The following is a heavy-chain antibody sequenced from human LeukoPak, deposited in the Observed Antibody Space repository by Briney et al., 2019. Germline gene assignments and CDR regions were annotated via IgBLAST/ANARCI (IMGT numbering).Heavy chain of an antibody. D-gene: IGHD6-19*01. J-gene: IGHJ4*02. CDR2: IYSGGST. CDR1: GFTVSTNY. Sequence: LTGGSLRLSCAASGFTVSTNYISWVRQAPGKGLEWVSIIYSGGSTYYADSVKGRFTISRDNSKNTLYLQVISLRDDDTAVYYCARAIVPTYASRWYYFDYWGQGSLATVS. V-gene: IGHV3-53*01. CDR3: ARAIVPTYASRWYYFDY.